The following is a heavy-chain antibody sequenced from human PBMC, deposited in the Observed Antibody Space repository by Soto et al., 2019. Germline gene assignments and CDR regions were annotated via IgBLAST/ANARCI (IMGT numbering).Heavy chain of an antibody. J-gene: IGHJ4*02. V-gene: IGHV4-30-4*01. Sequence: QVQLQESGPGLVKPLQTLSLTCTVSGGSISSGDYYWSWIRQPPGKGLEWIGYIYYSGSTYYNPSLKSRVTISVDTSKNQFSLKLSSVTAADTAVYYCARGGYCSSTSCITNPDYWGQGTLVTVSS. CDR2: IYYSGST. CDR3: ARGGYCSSTSCITNPDY. CDR1: GGSISSGDYY. D-gene: IGHD2-2*01.